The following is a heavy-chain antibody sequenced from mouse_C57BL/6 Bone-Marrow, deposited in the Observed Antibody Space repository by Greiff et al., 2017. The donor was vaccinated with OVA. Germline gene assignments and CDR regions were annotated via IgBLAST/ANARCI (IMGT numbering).Heavy chain of an antibody. J-gene: IGHJ2*01. CDR3: ARGDYSNYGDY. D-gene: IGHD2-5*01. V-gene: IGHV3-6*01. Sequence: EVQVVESGPGLVKPSQSLSLTCSVTGYSITSGYYWNWIRQFPGNKLEWMGYISYDGSNNYNPSLKNRISITRDTSKNQFFLKLNSVTTEDTATYYCARGDYSNYGDYWGQGTTLTVSS. CDR1: GYSITSGYY. CDR2: ISYDGSN.